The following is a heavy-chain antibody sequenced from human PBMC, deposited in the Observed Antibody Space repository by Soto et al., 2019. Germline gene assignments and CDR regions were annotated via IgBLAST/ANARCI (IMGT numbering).Heavy chain of an antibody. J-gene: IGHJ5*01. CDR1: GASFSTSG. Sequence: QVQLVQSGAEVKKPGSSLKVSCKTSGASFSTSGISWVRQAPGQGLEWMGGIIPLFGTPKYARKFQGRVSITAAESATTVYMELSSLASDDTAVYYCARASPAVCGGGSCYRLDSSFDSWGQGSLVIVSS. D-gene: IGHD2-15*01. CDR3: ARASPAVCGGGSCYRLDSSFDS. CDR2: IIPLFGTP. V-gene: IGHV1-69*01.